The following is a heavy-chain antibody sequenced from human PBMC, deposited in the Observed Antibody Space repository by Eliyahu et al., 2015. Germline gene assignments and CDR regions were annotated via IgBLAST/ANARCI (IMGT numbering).Heavy chain of an antibody. J-gene: IGHJ3*02. D-gene: IGHD3-10*01. CDR3: AREVLRGDTIANDAFDI. Sequence: QVQLVQSGAEVXKPGASVKVSCXASGSSFTGYYIHXVRXAPGQGLEWMGWINPDSGGTNYAQRFQGRVTMTRDTSISTAYMDMSRLRSDDTAVYYCAREVLRGDTIANDAFDIWGQGTMVTVSS. CDR2: INPDSGGT. CDR1: GSSFTGYY. V-gene: IGHV1-2*02.